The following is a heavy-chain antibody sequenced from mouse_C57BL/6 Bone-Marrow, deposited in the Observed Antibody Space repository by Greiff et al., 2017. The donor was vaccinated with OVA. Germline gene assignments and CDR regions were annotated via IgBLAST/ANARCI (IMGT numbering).Heavy chain of an antibody. Sequence: EVQVVESGEGLVKPGGSLKLSCAASGFTFSSYAMSWVRQTPEKRLEWVAYISSGGDYIYYADTVKGRFTISRDNARNTLYLQMNRLKSEDTAMYYCTRDPRCYGSSYWYFDVWGTGTTVTVSS. CDR2: ISSGGDYI. D-gene: IGHD1-1*01. V-gene: IGHV5-9-1*02. CDR1: GFTFSSYA. J-gene: IGHJ1*03. CDR3: TRDPRCYGSSYWYFDV.